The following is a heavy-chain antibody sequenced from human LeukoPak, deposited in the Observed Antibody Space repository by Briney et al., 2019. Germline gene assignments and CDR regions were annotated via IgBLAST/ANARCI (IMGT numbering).Heavy chain of an antibody. CDR1: GYTFTSYG. CDR2: VSAYNGNT. V-gene: IGHV1-18*01. Sequence: ASVKVSCKASGYTFTSYGISWVRQAPGQGLEWMGWVSAYNGNTNYAQKLQGRVTMTTDTSTSTAYMELRSLRSDDTAVYYCARVHSYYYDSSGYYSHLDYWGQGTLVTVSS. CDR3: ARVHSYYYDSSGYYSHLDY. D-gene: IGHD3-22*01. J-gene: IGHJ4*02.